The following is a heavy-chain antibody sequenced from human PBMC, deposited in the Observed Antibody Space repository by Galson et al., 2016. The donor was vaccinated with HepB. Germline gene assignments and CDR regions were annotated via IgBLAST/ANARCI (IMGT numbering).Heavy chain of an antibody. CDR3: ARLGKYSNGWYYFDS. CDR2: INPSNRNT. V-gene: IGHV1-46*01. J-gene: IGHJ4*02. CDR1: GYSFTQYY. D-gene: IGHD6-19*01. Sequence: QSGAEVKKSGESLKISCKASGYSFTQYYMHWLRQAPGQGLEWMGIINPSNRNTSYAQKFQGRVTMPTDTSTTTVYMELSSLRSEDTAVYFCARLGKYSNGWYYFDSWGQGTLVTVSS.